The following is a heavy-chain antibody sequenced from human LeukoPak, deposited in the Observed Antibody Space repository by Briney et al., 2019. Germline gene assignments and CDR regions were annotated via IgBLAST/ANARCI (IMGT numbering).Heavy chain of an antibody. J-gene: IGHJ4*02. CDR2: ISGDGNSI. Sequence: GGSLRLSCTASGFTFSSYEMNWVRQAPGRGLEWVSYISGDGNSIYYADFVKGRFSTSRDNAKNALYLQMYSLSADDTAIYFCARNFQPFDYWGQGTLVTVSS. CDR3: ARNFQPFDY. CDR1: GFTFSSYE. V-gene: IGHV3-48*03. D-gene: IGHD3-3*01.